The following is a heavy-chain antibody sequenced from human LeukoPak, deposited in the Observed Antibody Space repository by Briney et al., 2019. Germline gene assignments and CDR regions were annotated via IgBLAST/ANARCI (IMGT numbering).Heavy chain of an antibody. CDR3: ARDHSAAAGVDAFDI. J-gene: IGHJ3*02. Sequence: GGSLRLSCAASGFTFSSYGMHWVRQAPGKGLEWVAVIWYDGSNKYYADSVKGRFTISRDNSKNTLYLQMNSLRAEDTAVYYCARDHSAAAGVDAFDIWGQGTMVTVSS. V-gene: IGHV3-33*01. D-gene: IGHD6-13*01. CDR1: GFTFSSYG. CDR2: IWYDGSNK.